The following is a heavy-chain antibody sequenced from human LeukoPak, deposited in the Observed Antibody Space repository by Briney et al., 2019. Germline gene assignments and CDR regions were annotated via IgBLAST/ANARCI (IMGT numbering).Heavy chain of an antibody. CDR1: GGSISSHY. V-gene: IGHV4-59*11. Sequence: SETLSLTCTVSGGSISSHYWSWIRQPPGKGLEWIGYIYYSGSTNYNPSLKSRVTISVDTSKNQFSLKLSSVTAAGTAVYYCARADYSNHFWFDPWGQGTLVTVSS. J-gene: IGHJ5*02. CDR3: ARADYSNHFWFDP. CDR2: IYYSGST. D-gene: IGHD4-11*01.